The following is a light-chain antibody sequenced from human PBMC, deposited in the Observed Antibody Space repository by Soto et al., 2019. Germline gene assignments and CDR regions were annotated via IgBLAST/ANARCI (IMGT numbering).Light chain of an antibody. CDR3: AAWDDSLNGVV. CDR2: YDD. CDR1: SSNIGNNA. J-gene: IGLJ2*01. V-gene: IGLV1-36*01. Sequence: VLTQPPSVSEAPRRRVTISCSGSSSNIGNNAVNWYQQLPGKAPKLLIYYDDLLPSGVSDRFSGSKSGTSASLAISGLQSEDEADYYCAAWDDSLNGVVFGGGTKVTVL.